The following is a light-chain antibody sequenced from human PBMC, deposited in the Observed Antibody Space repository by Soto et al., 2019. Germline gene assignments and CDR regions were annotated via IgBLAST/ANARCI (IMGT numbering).Light chain of an antibody. J-gene: IGKJ2*01. CDR3: QQYYTQVYT. CDR1: QTISSW. V-gene: IGKV1-5*03. Sequence: DIPMTQSPSTLSASVGDRVTITCRASQTISSWLAWYQQKSGKAPKLLIYKASTLESGVPSRFSGSGSGTEFTLTISSLQPDDFATYYCQQYYTQVYTFGQGTKLEIK. CDR2: KAS.